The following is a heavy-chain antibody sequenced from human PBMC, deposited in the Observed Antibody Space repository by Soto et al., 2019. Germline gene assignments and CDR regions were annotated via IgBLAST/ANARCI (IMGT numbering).Heavy chain of an antibody. CDR1: GGSISSGDYY. CDR2: IYYSGST. CDR3: ARVSYYYASSSYYYT. Sequence: SETLSLTCTVSGGSISSGDYYWSWIRQPPGKGLEWIGYIYYSGSTYYNPSLKSRVTISVDTSKNQFSLKLSSVTAADTAVYYCARVSYYYASSSYYYTCGQGNLVPISS. D-gene: IGHD3-22*01. V-gene: IGHV4-30-4*01. J-gene: IGHJ1*01.